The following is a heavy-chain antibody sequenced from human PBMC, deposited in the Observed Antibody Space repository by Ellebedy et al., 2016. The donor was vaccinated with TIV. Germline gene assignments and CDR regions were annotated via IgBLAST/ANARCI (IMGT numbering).Heavy chain of an antibody. Sequence: SETLSLTCTVSGGSLSRSSYYWGWFRQPPGKGLEWIGNIYYSGDTDYNPSLKSRVTMSVDTSKNQFSMNLRSVTAADTAVYYWARRGSYGDYAVQINSWFDPWGQGTLVTVSS. CDR3: ARRGSYGDYAVQINSWFDP. CDR1: GGSLSRSSYY. J-gene: IGHJ5*02. V-gene: IGHV4-39*01. D-gene: IGHD4-17*01. CDR2: IYYSGDT.